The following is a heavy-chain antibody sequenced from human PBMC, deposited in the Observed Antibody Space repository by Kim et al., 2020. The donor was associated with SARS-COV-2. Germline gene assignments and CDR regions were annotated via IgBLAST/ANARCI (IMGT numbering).Heavy chain of an antibody. V-gene: IGHV3-23*01. Sequence: GGSLRLSCAASGFTFSSYAMTWVRQAPGKGLEWVSSIRGGGDSTHYADSVKGRFTISRDNSKNTLYLQMNSLRAEDTAVYYCAKRDTVTWYYFDYWGQGTLVTVSS. CDR2: IRGGGDST. CDR3: AKRDTVTWYYFDY. CDR1: GFTFSSYA. J-gene: IGHJ4*02. D-gene: IGHD4-17*01.